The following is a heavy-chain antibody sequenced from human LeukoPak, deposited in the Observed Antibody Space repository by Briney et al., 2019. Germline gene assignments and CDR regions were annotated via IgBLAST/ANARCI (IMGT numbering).Heavy chain of an antibody. CDR3: ARQGSTSILYYYYYMDV. J-gene: IGHJ6*03. CDR2: INHSGST. D-gene: IGHD2-2*01. Sequence: SETLSLTCAVYGGSFSGYYWSWIRQPPGKGLEWIGEINHSGSTNYNPSLKSRVTISVDTSKNQFSLKLSSVTAADTAVYYCARQGSTSILYYYYYMDVWGKGTTVTISS. CDR1: GGSFSGYY. V-gene: IGHV4-34*01.